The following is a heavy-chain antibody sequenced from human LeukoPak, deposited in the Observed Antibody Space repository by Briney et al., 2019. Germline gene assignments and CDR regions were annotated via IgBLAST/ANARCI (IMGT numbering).Heavy chain of an antibody. J-gene: IGHJ6*02. D-gene: IGHD2-2*01. V-gene: IGHV3-30*19. Sequence: PGGSLRLSCVVSGFSLSNYGIHWVRQAPGKGLEWVAVISYDGSNKYYADSVKGRFTISRDNSKNTLYLQMNSLRAEDTAVYYCARDYCSSTSCPYYYYYGMDVWGQGTTVTVSS. CDR3: ARDYCSSTSCPYYYYYGMDV. CDR2: ISYDGSNK. CDR1: GFSLSNYG.